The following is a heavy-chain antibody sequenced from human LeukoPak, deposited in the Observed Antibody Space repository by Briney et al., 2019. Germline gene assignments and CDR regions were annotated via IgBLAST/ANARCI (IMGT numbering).Heavy chain of an antibody. D-gene: IGHD2-15*01. V-gene: IGHV3-30*02. Sequence: RGSLRLTCAASGFTFSSYGMHWVRRAPGKGLEWVAFIRYDGSNKYYADSVKGRFTISRDNSKNTLYLQMNSLRAEDTAVYYCATNRAATGDYWGQGTLVTVSS. CDR1: GFTFSSYG. CDR3: ATNRAATGDY. J-gene: IGHJ4*02. CDR2: IRYDGSNK.